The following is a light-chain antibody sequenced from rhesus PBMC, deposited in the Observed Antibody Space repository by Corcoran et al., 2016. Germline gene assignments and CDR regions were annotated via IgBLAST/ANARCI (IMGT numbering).Light chain of an antibody. CDR1: HSLSNF. CDR3: HQYTSRPLT. J-gene: IGKJ4*01. CDR2: KAS. V-gene: IGKV1-22*01. Sequence: DIQMTQSPSSLSAFVGDRVTITCQASHSLSNFLNWYQQKPGKAPKLLINKASSSQSGVPSRFSGGGSGTDFALTIISLQSEYFATYYCHQYTSRPLTFSGGPKVELK.